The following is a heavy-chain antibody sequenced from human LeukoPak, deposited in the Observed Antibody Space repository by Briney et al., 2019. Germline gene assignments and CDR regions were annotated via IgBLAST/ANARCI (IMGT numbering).Heavy chain of an antibody. CDR2: IYYTGYT. CDR3: ARAARPYDSSGYFRY. D-gene: IGHD3-22*01. Sequence: SETLSLTCTVSGGSISSSSYYWGWIRQPPGKGLEWIGSIYYTGYTYYNPSLQSRVTISVDTSENQFSLKLSSVTAADTAVYYCARAARPYDSSGYFRYWGQGTLVTVSS. CDR1: GGSISSSSYY. J-gene: IGHJ4*02. V-gene: IGHV4-39*01.